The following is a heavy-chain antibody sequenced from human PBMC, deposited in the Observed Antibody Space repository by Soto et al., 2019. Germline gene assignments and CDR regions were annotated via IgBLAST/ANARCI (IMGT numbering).Heavy chain of an antibody. CDR3: ARGATGSYSWRDS. CDR1: GFTFSTYW. V-gene: IGHV3-74*03. D-gene: IGHD1-26*01. J-gene: IGHJ5*02. Sequence: EVQLEESGGDLVQPGGSLRLSCAASGFTFSTYWMHWVRQAPGKGLVWVSRINSDGSITTYADSVKGRFTISRDNSKNTLYLQMNSLRAEDTAVYYCARGATGSYSWRDSWGQGTLVTVSS. CDR2: INSDGSIT.